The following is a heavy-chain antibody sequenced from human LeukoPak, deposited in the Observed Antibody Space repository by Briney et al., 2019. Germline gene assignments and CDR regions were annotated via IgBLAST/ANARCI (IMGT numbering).Heavy chain of an antibody. Sequence: SETLSLTCTVSGGSISSYYWSWIRQPPGKGLEWIGHIYYSGSTNYNPSLKSRVTISVDTSKNQFSLKLSSVTAADTAVYYCARVGWYYDSSGYCYYFDYWGQGTLVTVSS. CDR2: IYYSGST. D-gene: IGHD3-22*01. V-gene: IGHV4-59*12. CDR3: ARVGWYYDSSGYCYYFDY. CDR1: GGSISSYY. J-gene: IGHJ4*02.